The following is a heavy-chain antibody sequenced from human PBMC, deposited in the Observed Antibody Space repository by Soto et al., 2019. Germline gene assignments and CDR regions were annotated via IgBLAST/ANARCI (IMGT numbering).Heavy chain of an antibody. Sequence: GGSLRLSCAASGFTFSSYSMNWVRQAPGKGLEWVSYISSSSSTIYYADSVKDRFTISRDNSRNTLYLQILGLRAEDSAVYYCAYSSGHARFDYWGQGTLVTVSS. D-gene: IGHD2-15*01. V-gene: IGHV3-48*01. CDR1: GFTFSSYS. CDR2: ISSSSSTI. CDR3: AYSSGHARFDY. J-gene: IGHJ4*02.